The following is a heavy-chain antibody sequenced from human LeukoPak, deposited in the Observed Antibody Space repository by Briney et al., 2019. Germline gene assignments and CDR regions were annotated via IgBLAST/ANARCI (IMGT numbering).Heavy chain of an antibody. V-gene: IGHV4-30-4*01. CDR3: ARSSGYYGSGSYVDP. CDR1: GVSISSGDYY. D-gene: IGHD3-10*01. J-gene: IGHJ5*02. CDR2: IYYGGAT. Sequence: PSQTLSLTCTVSGVSISSGDYYWTWIRQPPGKGLEWIGYIYYGGATYYNPSLKSRVTISVDTSKNQFSLKLSSVTAADTAVYYCARSSGYYGSGSYVDPWGQGTLVTVSS.